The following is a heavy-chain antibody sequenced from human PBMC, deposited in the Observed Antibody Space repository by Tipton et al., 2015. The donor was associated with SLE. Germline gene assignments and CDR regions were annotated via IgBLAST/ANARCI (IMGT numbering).Heavy chain of an antibody. CDR1: GGSISSGGYS. CDR2: IYHSGST. Sequence: LRLSCAVSGGSISSGGYSWSWIRQPPGKGLEWIGYIYHSGSTYYNPSLKRRVTMSVDTSKNQFSLKLSSVTAADTAVYYCVRVGSSYMDVWGKGTTVNVSS. V-gene: IGHV4-30-2*01. D-gene: IGHD1-26*01. CDR3: VRVGSSYMDV. J-gene: IGHJ6*03.